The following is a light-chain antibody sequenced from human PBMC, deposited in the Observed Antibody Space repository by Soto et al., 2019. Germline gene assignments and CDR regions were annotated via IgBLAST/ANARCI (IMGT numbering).Light chain of an antibody. V-gene: IGKV1-8*01. CDR1: QDISTY. Sequence: ALRLTQSPSSLSASTGDTVIINCRASQDISTYLAWYQQKPGKAPKLLIYGASTLQTGVPSRFSGGGSGTDFTLTIRYLQSEDLGTYYCQRYDYYPLTFGGGTKVDIK. J-gene: IGKJ4*01. CDR3: QRYDYYPLT. CDR2: GAS.